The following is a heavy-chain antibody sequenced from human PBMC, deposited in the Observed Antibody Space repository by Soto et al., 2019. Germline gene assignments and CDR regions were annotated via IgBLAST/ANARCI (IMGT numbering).Heavy chain of an antibody. Sequence: QVQLVESGGGVVQPGRSLRLSCAASGFTFSSYAMHWVRQAPGKGLEWVAVISYDGSNKYYADSVKGRFTISRDNSKNTLYLQMNSLRAEDTAVYYCARVMSLDDYGGNTPDYWGQGTLVTVSS. CDR1: GFTFSSYA. CDR3: ARVMSLDDYGGNTPDY. D-gene: IGHD4-17*01. CDR2: ISYDGSNK. J-gene: IGHJ4*02. V-gene: IGHV3-30-3*01.